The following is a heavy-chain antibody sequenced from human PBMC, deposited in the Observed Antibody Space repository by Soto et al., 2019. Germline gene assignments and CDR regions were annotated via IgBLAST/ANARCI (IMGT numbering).Heavy chain of an antibody. Sequence: SETLSLTCSVSGGSMSEYFWSWIRQSPGKGLEWIGYIYYLGSTDYNPSLKSRVTISVDTSKRQFSLRLTSVTAADTAVYYCARDGYDGSGSPYPAYWGPGTQVT. CDR1: GGSMSEYF. V-gene: IGHV4-59*01. CDR2: IYYLGST. D-gene: IGHD3-10*01. CDR3: ARDGYDGSGSPYPAY. J-gene: IGHJ4*02.